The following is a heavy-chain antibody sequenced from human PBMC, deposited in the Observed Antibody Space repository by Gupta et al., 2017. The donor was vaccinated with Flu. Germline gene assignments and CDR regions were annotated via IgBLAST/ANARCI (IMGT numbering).Heavy chain of an antibody. V-gene: IGHV3-15*01. CDR2: IKSKTDGGKK. CDR1: GFTFSNAW. Sequence: EVQLVESGGGLVKPGGSLRLSCAASGFTFSNAWMSWVRQAPGKGLEWVGRIKSKTDGGKKDYAAPLKGRVSCARDDSKNTLDLQRNSMKTEEPPMYFCTADLHLGYYCSSGYSAKFDYWGQGTLVTVSS. J-gene: IGHJ4*02. D-gene: IGHD3-22*01. CDR3: TADLHLGYYCSSGYSAKFDY.